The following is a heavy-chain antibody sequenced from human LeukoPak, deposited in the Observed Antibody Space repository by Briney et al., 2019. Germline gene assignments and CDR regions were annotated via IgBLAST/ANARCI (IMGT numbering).Heavy chain of an antibody. CDR2: IWYDGSNK. D-gene: IGHD3-10*01. V-gene: IGHV3-33*08. Sequence: GGSLRLSCAASGFTFSSYDMHWVRQAPGKGLEWVAVIWYDGSNKYYADSVKGRFAISRDNSKNTLYLQMNSLRAEDTGVYYCARVASGSYYPDYWGQGTLVTVSS. CDR3: ARVASGSYYPDY. J-gene: IGHJ4*02. CDR1: GFTFSSYD.